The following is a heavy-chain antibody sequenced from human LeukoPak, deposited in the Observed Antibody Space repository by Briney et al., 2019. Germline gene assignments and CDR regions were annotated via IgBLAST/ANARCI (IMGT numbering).Heavy chain of an antibody. Sequence: GGSLRLSCAASGFTFRSYGMHWVRQAPGKGLGWVAVISYDGSNKYYADSVKGRFTISRDNPKNTLYLQMNSLRAEDTAVYYCAKDMVRGVTPYYYYYGMDVWGQGTTVTVSS. CDR2: ISYDGSNK. CDR3: AKDMVRGVTPYYYYYGMDV. D-gene: IGHD3-10*01. V-gene: IGHV3-30*18. J-gene: IGHJ6*02. CDR1: GFTFRSYG.